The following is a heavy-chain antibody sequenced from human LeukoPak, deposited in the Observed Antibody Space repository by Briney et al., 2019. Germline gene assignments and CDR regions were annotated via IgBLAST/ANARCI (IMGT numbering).Heavy chain of an antibody. Sequence: PSETLSLTSTVSGGSISSYYWSWIRQPPGKGLEWIGYIYYSGSTNYNPSLKSRVTISVDTSKNQLSLKLSSVTAADTAVYYCASTDRIKDAFDIWGQGTMVTASS. CDR1: GGSISSYY. CDR2: IYYSGST. J-gene: IGHJ3*02. D-gene: IGHD1-14*01. CDR3: ASTDRIKDAFDI. V-gene: IGHV4-59*01.